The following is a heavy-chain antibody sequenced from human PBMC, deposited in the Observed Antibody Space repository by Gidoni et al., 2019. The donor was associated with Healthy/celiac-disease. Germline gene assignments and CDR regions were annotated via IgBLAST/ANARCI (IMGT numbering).Heavy chain of an antibody. V-gene: IGHV5-51*01. Sequence: EVQLVQSGAEVKKPGESLKISCKGSGYSFTSYWIGWVRQMPGKGLEWMGIIYPGDSDTRYSPSFQGQVTISADKSISTAYLQWSSLKASDTAMYYCARLEVYLYYYYGMDVWGQGTTVTVSS. CDR1: GYSFTSYW. CDR2: IYPGDSDT. CDR3: ARLEVYLYYYYGMDV. J-gene: IGHJ6*02.